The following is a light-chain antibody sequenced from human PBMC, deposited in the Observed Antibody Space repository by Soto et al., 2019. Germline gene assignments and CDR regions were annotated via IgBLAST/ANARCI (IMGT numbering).Light chain of an antibody. V-gene: IGKV1-33*01. Sequence: DIQMTQSPSSLSASVGDRVTITCQASQDISNYLNWYQQKPGKAPKLLIYDASNLETGFPSRFSGSGSGTDFTFTISSLQPDDIATYYCQQYDNLPRTFGGGTKMEIK. J-gene: IGKJ4*01. CDR2: DAS. CDR1: QDISNY. CDR3: QQYDNLPRT.